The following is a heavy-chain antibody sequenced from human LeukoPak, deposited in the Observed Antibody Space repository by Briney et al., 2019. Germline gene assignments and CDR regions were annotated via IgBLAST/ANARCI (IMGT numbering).Heavy chain of an antibody. Sequence: SETLSLTCTVSGGSISSYYWSWIRQPPGKGLEWIGYIYYSGSTNYNPSLKSRVTISVDTSKNQFSLKLSSVTAADTAVYYCARDLVVPAATKPQYYYYYGMDVWGQGTTVTVSS. CDR1: GGSISSYY. D-gene: IGHD2-2*01. CDR3: ARDLVVPAATKPQYYYYYGMDV. V-gene: IGHV4-59*01. J-gene: IGHJ6*02. CDR2: IYYSGST.